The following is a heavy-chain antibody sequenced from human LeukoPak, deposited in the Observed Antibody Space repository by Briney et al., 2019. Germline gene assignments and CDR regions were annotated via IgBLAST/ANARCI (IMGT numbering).Heavy chain of an antibody. Sequence: GASVKVSCKASGGTFSGYAISWVRQAPGQGLEWMGRIIPIFGTANYAQKFQGRVTITTDESTSTAYMELSSLRSEDTAVYYCARDGGGAPDDAFDIWGQGTMVTVSS. J-gene: IGHJ3*02. CDR3: ARDGGGAPDDAFDI. CDR1: GGTFSGYA. V-gene: IGHV1-69*05. CDR2: IIPIFGTA. D-gene: IGHD2-21*01.